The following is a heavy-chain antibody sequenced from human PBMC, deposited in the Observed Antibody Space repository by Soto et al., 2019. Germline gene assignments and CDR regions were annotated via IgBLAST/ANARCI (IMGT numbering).Heavy chain of an antibody. V-gene: IGHV4-39*01. D-gene: IGHD3-10*01. CDR2: IYYSGST. CDR3: ARGHFSMVRGVISYYFDY. CDR1: GDSITSNSYF. J-gene: IGHJ4*02. Sequence: PSETLSLTCTVSGDSITSNSYFWAWIRQPPGKGLEWIGSIYYSGSTYYNPSLKSRVTISVDTSKNQFSLKLSSVTAADTAVYYCARGHFSMVRGVISYYFDYWGQGTLVTVSS.